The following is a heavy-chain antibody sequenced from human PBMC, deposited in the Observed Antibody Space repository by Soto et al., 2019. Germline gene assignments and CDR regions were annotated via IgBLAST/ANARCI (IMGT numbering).Heavy chain of an antibody. J-gene: IGHJ3*02. V-gene: IGHV4-31*03. CDR2: IYYSGST. CDR1: GGSISSGGYY. Sequence: QVQLQESGPGLVKPSQTLSLTCTVSGGSISSGGYYWSWIRQHPGRGLEWMGYIYYSGSTYYNPSLKSRVTISADTSKNHFSLKLNSVTAADTAVYYCALEDGDKHRGAFDIWGQGTMVTVSS. CDR3: ALEDGDKHRGAFDI.